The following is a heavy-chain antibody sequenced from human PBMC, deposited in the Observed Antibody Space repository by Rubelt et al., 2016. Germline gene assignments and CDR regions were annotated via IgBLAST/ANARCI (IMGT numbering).Heavy chain of an antibody. CDR2: IYHSGST. J-gene: IGHJ5*02. V-gene: IGHV4-30-2*01. CDR3: ARQADDFWSGYSGNWFDP. D-gene: IGHD3-3*01. CDR1: GGSISSGGYS. Sequence: QVQLQESGPGLVKPSETLSLTCTVSGGSISSGGYSWSWIRQPPGKGLEWIGYIYHSGSTYYNPSLKSRVAISGDTSMNRLSLKLSSVSAADTAVYYCARQADDFWSGYSGNWFDPWCQGTLVTVSS.